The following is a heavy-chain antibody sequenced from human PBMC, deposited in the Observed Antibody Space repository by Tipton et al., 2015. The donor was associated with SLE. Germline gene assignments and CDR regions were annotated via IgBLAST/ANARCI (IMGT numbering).Heavy chain of an antibody. CDR2: IYTSGST. J-gene: IGHJ4*02. V-gene: IGHV4-4*07. CDR1: GGSISSYY. D-gene: IGHD2-15*01. CDR3: ARDAHGYYSGWMDY. Sequence: LRLSCTVSGGSISSYYWSWIRQPAGKGLEWIGRIYTSGSTNYNPSLKSRVTMSVDTSKNQFSLKLSPVTAAGTAVYYCARDAHGYYSGWMDYWGQGTLVTVSS.